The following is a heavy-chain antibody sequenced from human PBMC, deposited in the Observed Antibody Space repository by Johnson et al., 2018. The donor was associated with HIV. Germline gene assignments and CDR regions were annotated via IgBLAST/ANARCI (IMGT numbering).Heavy chain of an antibody. J-gene: IGHJ3*02. D-gene: IGHD3-10*01. CDR3: ARDYYGSGSYYNVWVSGAFDI. CDR2: ISYDGSNK. V-gene: IGHV3-30-3*01. Sequence: QMQLVESGGGVVQPGRSLRLSCAASGFTFSSYAMHWVRQAPGKGLEWVAVISYDGSNKYYADYVKGRFSISRDNSKKKLYLQMNSLRAEETAVYYCARDYYGSGSYYNVWVSGAFDIWGQGIMVTVSS. CDR1: GFTFSSYA.